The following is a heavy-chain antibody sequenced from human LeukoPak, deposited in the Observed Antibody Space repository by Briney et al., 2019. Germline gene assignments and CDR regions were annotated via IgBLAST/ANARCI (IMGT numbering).Heavy chain of an antibody. CDR1: GFTVSSNY. J-gene: IGHJ3*01. CDR3: AKNHEHGRYAGFDF. CDR2: ISGSGGST. Sequence: PGGSLRLSCAASGFTVSSNYMSWVRQAPGKGPQWVADISGSGGSTYYADSVKGRFSVSRDNSKNMVYLELNSLRAEDTAVYYCAKNHEHGRYAGFDFWAEGALVAVSS. D-gene: IGHD2-2*01. V-gene: IGHV3-23*01.